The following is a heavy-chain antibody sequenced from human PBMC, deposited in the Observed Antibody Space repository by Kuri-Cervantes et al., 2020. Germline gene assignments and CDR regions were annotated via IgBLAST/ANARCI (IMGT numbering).Heavy chain of an antibody. J-gene: IGHJ6*02. D-gene: IGHD3-16*01. CDR2: IKCDGSEK. CDR3: AMGDNYGMDV. Sequence: GESLKISCAASGFTFSSSWMHWVCQAPEKGLEWVADIKCDGSEKYYVDSVKGRLTISRDNAKNTLYLQMNSLRAEDTAVYYCAMGDNYGMDVWGQGTTVTVSS. CDR1: GFTFSSSW. V-gene: IGHV3-52*01.